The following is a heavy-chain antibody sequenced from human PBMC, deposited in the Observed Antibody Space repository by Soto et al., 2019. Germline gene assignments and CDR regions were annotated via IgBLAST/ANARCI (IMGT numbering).Heavy chain of an antibody. D-gene: IGHD5-18*01. CDR3: ARDVWMGIQLCLRSWYFDL. CDR2: ISYDGSNK. V-gene: IGHV3-30-3*01. Sequence: QVQLVESGGGVVQPGRSLRLSCAASGFTFSSYAMHWVRQAPGKGLEWVAVISYDGSNKYYADSVKGRFTISRDNSKNTLYLKMNSLRAEDTAVYYCARDVWMGIQLCLRSWYFDLWGRGTLVTFSS. CDR1: GFTFSSYA. J-gene: IGHJ2*01.